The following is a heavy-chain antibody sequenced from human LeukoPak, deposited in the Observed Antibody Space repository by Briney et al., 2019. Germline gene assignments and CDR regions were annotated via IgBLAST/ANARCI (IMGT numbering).Heavy chain of an antibody. CDR1: GFTFYDFV. CDR3: AKGYRSGWSGYFDS. Sequence: QPGGSLRLSCAASGFTFYDFVMFCVRQRPGKGLEWVAGITWDDYKIDYADSVKGRFTISRDKTKNSLYLQMTRVRPEDTALYYCAKGYRSGWSGYFDSWGQGTLVTVSS. D-gene: IGHD3-3*01. J-gene: IGHJ5*01. CDR2: ITWDDYKI. V-gene: IGHV3-9*01.